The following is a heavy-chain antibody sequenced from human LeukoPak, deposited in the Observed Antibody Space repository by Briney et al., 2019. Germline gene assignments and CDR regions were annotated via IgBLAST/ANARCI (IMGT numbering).Heavy chain of an antibody. CDR3: ARHQLRGFLDDN. D-gene: IGHD3-10*01. Sequence: SETLSLTCTVSGGSISSHYWSWIRQPPGKGLVWIGCIYYSGNTNYNPSLESRVTISVDTSKNQFSLKLSSVTAADTAVYYCARHQLRGFLDDNWGQGTLVTVSS. CDR1: GGSISSHY. CDR2: IYYSGNT. V-gene: IGHV4-59*08. J-gene: IGHJ4*02.